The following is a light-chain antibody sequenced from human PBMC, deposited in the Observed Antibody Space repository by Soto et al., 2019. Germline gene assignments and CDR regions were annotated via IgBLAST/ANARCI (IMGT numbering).Light chain of an antibody. CDR3: QQSYTTPFT. V-gene: IGKV1-39*01. J-gene: IGKJ4*01. CDR1: QSISRY. CDR2: ATS. Sequence: DIQMTQSPSSLSASVGDRVTITCRASQSISRYLNWYQQKPGKAPELLIYATSNLQSEVPSRFTGSGSGPDFTLPVNTLQPEDFATYYCQQSYTTPFTFGGGTKVEIK.